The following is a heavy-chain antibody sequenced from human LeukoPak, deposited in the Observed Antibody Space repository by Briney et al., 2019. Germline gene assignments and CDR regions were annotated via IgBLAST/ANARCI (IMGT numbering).Heavy chain of an antibody. J-gene: IGHJ2*01. Sequence: SETLSLTCTVSGGSISSYYWSWIRQPPGKGLEWIGYIYYSGSTNYNPSLKSRVTISVDTSKNQFSLKLSSVTAADTAVYYCARRLDSSGYYSHWYFDLWGRGTLVTVSS. CDR3: ARRLDSSGYYSHWYFDL. CDR1: GGSISSYY. D-gene: IGHD3-22*01. CDR2: IYYSGST. V-gene: IGHV4-59*01.